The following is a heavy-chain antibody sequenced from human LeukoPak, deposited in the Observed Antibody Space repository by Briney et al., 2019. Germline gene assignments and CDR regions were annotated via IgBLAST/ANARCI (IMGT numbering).Heavy chain of an antibody. J-gene: IGHJ6*02. Sequence: GASVKVPCKASGYTFTGYYMHWVRQAPGQGLEWMGWINPNSGGTNYAQKFQGRVTMTRDTSISTAYMELSRLRSDDTAVYYCARDIVVVPAAMSMDVWGQGTTVTVSS. CDR2: INPNSGGT. CDR3: ARDIVVVPAAMSMDV. CDR1: GYTFTGYY. V-gene: IGHV1-2*02. D-gene: IGHD2-2*01.